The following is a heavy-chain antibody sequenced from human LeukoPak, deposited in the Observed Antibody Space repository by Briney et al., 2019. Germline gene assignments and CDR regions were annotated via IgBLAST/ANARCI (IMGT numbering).Heavy chain of an antibody. CDR1: GGSISGYY. Sequence: SETLSLTCTVSGGSISGYYWSWIRQPPGKGLEWIGYIYYSGSTNYNPSLKSRVTISVDTSKNQFSLKLSSVTAADTAVYYCARVLVRGVITYFDYWGQGTLVTVSS. CDR3: ARVLVRGVITYFDY. V-gene: IGHV4-59*01. CDR2: IYYSGST. J-gene: IGHJ4*02. D-gene: IGHD3-10*01.